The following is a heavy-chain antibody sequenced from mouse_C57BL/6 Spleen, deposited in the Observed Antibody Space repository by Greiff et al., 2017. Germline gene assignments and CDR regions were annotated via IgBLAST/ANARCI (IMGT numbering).Heavy chain of an antibody. CDR3: AGGGSNYEFAY. Sequence: VQLVESGPGLVAPSECLSITCTVSGFSLTSYGVDWVRQSPGKGLEWLGVIWGVGSTNYNSALKSSLSTSKDNSKRQVFLKMNSLQNDDAARCYCAGGGSNYEFAYWGQGTLVTVSA. J-gene: IGHJ3*01. D-gene: IGHD2-5*01. CDR1: GFSLTSYG. CDR2: IWGVGST. V-gene: IGHV2-6*01.